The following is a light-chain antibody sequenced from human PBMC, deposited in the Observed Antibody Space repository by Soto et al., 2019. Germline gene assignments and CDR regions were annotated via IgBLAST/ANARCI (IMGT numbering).Light chain of an antibody. J-gene: IGKJ5*01. Sequence: AIPMTQSPSSLSASTGDRVTITCRASQGISSYLAWYQQKPGKAPKLLIYAASTLQSGVPSRFSGSGSEQDFALSISSLHAEDFSTYYCHQGSSTPSTFGLGTRLELK. V-gene: IGKV1-8*01. CDR3: HQGSSTPST. CDR2: AAS. CDR1: QGISSY.